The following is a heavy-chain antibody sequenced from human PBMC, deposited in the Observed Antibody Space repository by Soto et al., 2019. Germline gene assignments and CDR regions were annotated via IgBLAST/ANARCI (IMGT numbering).Heavy chain of an antibody. CDR3: ASISGNTAIGYWQDVMGF. CDR1: GYTFTSYG. V-gene: IGHV1-18*01. J-gene: IGHJ6*02. CDR2: ISAYNGNT. D-gene: IGHD5-18*01. Sequence: ASVKASSKASGYTFTSYGISWVRPAPAQGLDCVGWISAYNGNTKYAQKLQGRVTMTTDTSTSRAYMELRSLRSDDTAVYYCASISGNTAIGYWQDVMGFWGQGCRVTGSS.